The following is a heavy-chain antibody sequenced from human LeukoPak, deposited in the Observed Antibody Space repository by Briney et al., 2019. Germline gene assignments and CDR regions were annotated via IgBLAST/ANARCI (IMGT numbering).Heavy chain of an antibody. V-gene: IGHV3-30*18. CDR1: GFTFSTYG. Sequence: GESLKISCVVSGFTFSTYGMHWVRQAAGMGLEWVAIISYDGSDKYYADSVKGRFTISRDNSKNTLYLQMNSLRVEDTAVYYCAKELHSKDAFDIWGQGTMVTVSS. CDR2: ISYDGSDK. CDR3: AKELHSKDAFDI. D-gene: IGHD2-21*01. J-gene: IGHJ3*02.